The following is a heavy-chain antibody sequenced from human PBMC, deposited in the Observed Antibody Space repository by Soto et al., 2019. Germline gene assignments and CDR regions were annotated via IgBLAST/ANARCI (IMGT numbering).Heavy chain of an antibody. D-gene: IGHD1-1*01. J-gene: IGHJ4*02. CDR3: AKNGLSNSTSAIDS. CDR2: ISGNGRNT. V-gene: IGHV3-23*01. CDR1: GFSFSNSC. Sequence: GSLILSCVTSGFSFSNSCMSWVLQAPGKGLDWVSGISGNGRNTYYTDSVKGRFLVSRDNSGNTLFLQMNSLRAEDTAIYFCAKNGLSNSTSAIDSWGQGTMVTVSS.